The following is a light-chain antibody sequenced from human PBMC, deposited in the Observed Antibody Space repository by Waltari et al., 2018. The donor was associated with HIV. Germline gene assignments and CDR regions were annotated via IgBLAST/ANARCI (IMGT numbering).Light chain of an antibody. CDR1: STEVGGSNL. V-gene: IGLV2-23*02. CDR3: CAYAGSTTYVI. Sequence: QSALTQPASVSGFPGQSSTISCTGTSTEVGGSNLVCCYQQHPGKAPKLMLYEVSKPPSGVSNRFSGSKSGNTASLTISGLQAEDEADYYCCAYAGSTTYVIFGGGTKLTVL. CDR2: EVS. J-gene: IGLJ2*01.